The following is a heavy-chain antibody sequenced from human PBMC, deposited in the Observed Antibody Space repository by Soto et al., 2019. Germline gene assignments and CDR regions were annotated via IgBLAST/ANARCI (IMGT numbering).Heavy chain of an antibody. V-gene: IGHV3-7*01. CDR2: IKEDGSDQ. D-gene: IGHD3-10*01. Sequence: EVQLVESGGGLVQPGGSLRLSCAASGFTFSSYWMTWVRQAPGKGLEWVAKIKEDGSDQNYVDSVKGRFTISRDNAKSSLYLQMNSLRVDDTAMYYCTRNQVKADYWGQGTLVNVSS. CDR3: TRNQVKADY. CDR1: GFTFSSYW. J-gene: IGHJ4*02.